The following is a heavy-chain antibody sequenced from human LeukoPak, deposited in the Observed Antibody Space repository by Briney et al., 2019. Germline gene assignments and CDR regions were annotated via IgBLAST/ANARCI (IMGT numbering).Heavy chain of an antibody. CDR1: GFTFTSSA. Sequence: GAAVKVSCKASGFTFTSSAVQWVRQARGQRLEWIGWIVVGRGNTNYAQKFQERVPSTRDMSTSTDYMELSSLRSEHTAVYYCAPARPWRQGTMVTVPS. J-gene: IGHJ5*02. V-gene: IGHV1-58*01. CDR3: APARP. CDR2: IVVGRGNT.